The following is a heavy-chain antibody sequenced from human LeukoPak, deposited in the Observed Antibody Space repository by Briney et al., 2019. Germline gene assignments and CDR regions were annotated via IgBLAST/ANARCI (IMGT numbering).Heavy chain of an antibody. D-gene: IGHD3-16*01. V-gene: IGHV6-1*01. J-gene: IGHJ4*02. CDR1: GDSVSSINAA. CDR2: TYYRSKWYN. Sequence: HSQTLSLTCALSGDSVSSINAAWHWVRQSPSRGLEWLGRTYYRSKWYNGYAVSVKSRITIKPDTSKNQFSLQLNSVTPEDTAVYYCVRSGPEGALDSWGQGTLVTVS. CDR3: VRSGPEGALDS.